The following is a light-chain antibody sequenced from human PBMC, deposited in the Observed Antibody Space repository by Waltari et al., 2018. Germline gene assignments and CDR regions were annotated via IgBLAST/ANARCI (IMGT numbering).Light chain of an antibody. CDR3: QELNTYPQSLT. CDR1: QSITSY. CDR2: AAS. J-gene: IGKJ4*01. V-gene: IGKV1-9*01. Sequence: DIQLPQFPPFPSAALVDRVTITCRASQSITSYLAWYQQKPGKAPKRLIYAASTLQSGVPSRFSGSGSGTEFTLTISSLQPEDFATYYCQELNTYPQSLTFGGGTKVEI.